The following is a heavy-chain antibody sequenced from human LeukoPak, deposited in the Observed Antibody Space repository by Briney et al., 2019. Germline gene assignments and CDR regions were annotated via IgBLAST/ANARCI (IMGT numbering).Heavy chain of an antibody. CDR3: AKSFLLAYYYGMDV. CDR1: GFTFSFHA. CDR2: ISYDGSNK. D-gene: IGHD1-26*01. J-gene: IGHJ6*02. Sequence: GGSLRLSCSASGFTFSFHAMHWVRQAPGKGLEWVAVISYDGSNKYYADSVKGRFTISRDNSKNTLYLQMNSLRAEDTAVYYCAKSFLLAYYYGMDVWGQGTTVTVSS. V-gene: IGHV3-30*18.